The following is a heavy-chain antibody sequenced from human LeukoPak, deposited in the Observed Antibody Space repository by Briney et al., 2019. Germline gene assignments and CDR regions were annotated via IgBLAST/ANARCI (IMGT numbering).Heavy chain of an antibody. CDR3: ARVGETYYYDSSAYYFDY. D-gene: IGHD3-22*01. J-gene: IGHJ4*02. CDR2: IIPIFGTA. CDR1: GGTFSSYA. V-gene: IGHV1-69*01. Sequence: SVKVSCKASGGTFSSYAISWVRQAPGQGLEWMGGIIPIFGTANYAQKFQGRVTITADESTSTAYMELSSLRSEDTAVYYCARVGETYYYDSSAYYFDYWGQGTLVTVSS.